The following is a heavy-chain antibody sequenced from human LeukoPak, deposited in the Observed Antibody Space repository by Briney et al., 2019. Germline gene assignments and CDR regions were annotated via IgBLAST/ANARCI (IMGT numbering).Heavy chain of an antibody. CDR2: IYTSGST. Sequence: PSQTLSPTCTVSGGSISSGCYYWSWIRQPAGKGLEWIGRIYTSGSTNYNPSLKSRVTISVDTSKNQFSLKLSSVTAADTAVYYCARIENYYDSSGYNWFDPWGQGTLVTVSS. CDR3: ARIENYYDSSGYNWFDP. V-gene: IGHV4-61*02. D-gene: IGHD3-22*01. CDR1: GGSISSGCYY. J-gene: IGHJ5*02.